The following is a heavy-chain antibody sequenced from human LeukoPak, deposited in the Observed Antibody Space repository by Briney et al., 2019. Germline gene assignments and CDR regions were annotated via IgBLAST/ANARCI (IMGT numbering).Heavy chain of an antibody. V-gene: IGHV4-59*08. J-gene: IGHJ4*02. Sequence: TSETLSLTCTVPGGSISSYYWRCIRQPPGKGLEWIGYIYYSGSTNYNPSLKSRVTISVDTSKNQFSLKVSSVTAADTAVYYCANIYCDGGSCYLDYWGQGTLVTVSS. CDR1: GGSISSYY. D-gene: IGHD2-15*01. CDR3: ANIYCDGGSCYLDY. CDR2: IYYSGST.